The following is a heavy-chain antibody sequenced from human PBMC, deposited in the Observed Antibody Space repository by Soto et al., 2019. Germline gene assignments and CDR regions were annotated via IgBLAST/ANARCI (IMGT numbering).Heavy chain of an antibody. CDR2: IYYSGST. V-gene: IGHV4-39*01. CDR3: ARRYCSSTSCYGWFDP. Sequence: QLQPQESGPGLVKPSETLSLTCTVSGGSISSSSYYWGWIRQPPGKGLEWIGSIYYSGSTYYNPSLKSRVTISVDTSKNQFSLKLSSVTAADTAVYYCARRYCSSTSCYGWFDPWGQGTLVTVSS. D-gene: IGHD2-2*01. J-gene: IGHJ5*02. CDR1: GGSISSSSYY.